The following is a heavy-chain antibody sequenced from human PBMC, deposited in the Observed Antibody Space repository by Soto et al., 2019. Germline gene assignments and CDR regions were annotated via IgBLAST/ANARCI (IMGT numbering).Heavy chain of an antibody. Sequence: QVQLVQSGAEVRKPGASVTVSCRTSGDTVSDYYIHWVRQAPGQGLEWMGWINPNSGATNYAQKFRGWVTMTRDASIRTVYMQLSRLRSDDTAVYYCARESGGATATLDYYYFYMDVWVTGTTVTVSS. CDR2: INPNSGAT. CDR1: GDTVSDYY. CDR3: ARESGGATATLDYYYFYMDV. V-gene: IGHV1-2*04. D-gene: IGHD5-12*01. J-gene: IGHJ6*03.